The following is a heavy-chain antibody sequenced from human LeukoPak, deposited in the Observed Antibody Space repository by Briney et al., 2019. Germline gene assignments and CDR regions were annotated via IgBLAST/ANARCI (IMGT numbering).Heavy chain of an antibody. CDR1: GGSISSGGYY. V-gene: IGHV4-31*03. CDR3: ARGGVVVVAATSPRGGFKAFDI. Sequence: PSETLSLTCTVSGGSISSGGYYWSWIRQHPGKGLEWIGYIYYSGSTYYNPSLKSRVTISVDTSKNQFSLKLSSVTAADTAVYYCARGGVVVVAATSPRGGFKAFDIWGQGTMVTVSS. J-gene: IGHJ3*02. CDR2: IYYSGST. D-gene: IGHD2-15*01.